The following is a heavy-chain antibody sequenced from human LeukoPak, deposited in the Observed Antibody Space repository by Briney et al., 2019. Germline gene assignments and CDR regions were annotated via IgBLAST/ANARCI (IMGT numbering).Heavy chain of an antibody. D-gene: IGHD2-2*01. V-gene: IGHV4-61*02. Sequence: PSQTLSLTCTVSGGSISSGSYYWSWIRQPAGKGLEWIGRIYTSGSTNYNPSLKSRVTISVDTSKNQFSLKLSSVTAADTAVYYCAREDPGWYCSSTSCYGRAFDIWGQGTMVTVSS. J-gene: IGHJ3*02. CDR2: IYTSGST. CDR1: GGSISSGSYY. CDR3: AREDPGWYCSSTSCYGRAFDI.